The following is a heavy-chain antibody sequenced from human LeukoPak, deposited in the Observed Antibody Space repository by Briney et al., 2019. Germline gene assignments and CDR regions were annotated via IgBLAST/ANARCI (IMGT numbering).Heavy chain of an antibody. V-gene: IGHV3-33*01. CDR2: IWYGGNNK. J-gene: IGHJ4*02. D-gene: IGHD3-22*01. CDR1: GFTFSNYG. CDR3: ARYSSGYELDY. Sequence: SGGSLRLSCAASGFTFSNYGMHWVRQAPGKGLEWVAVIWYGGNNKFYADSVEGRFTISRDNFKDTLYLQMNSLRAEDTAVYYCARYSSGYELDYWGQGALVTVSS.